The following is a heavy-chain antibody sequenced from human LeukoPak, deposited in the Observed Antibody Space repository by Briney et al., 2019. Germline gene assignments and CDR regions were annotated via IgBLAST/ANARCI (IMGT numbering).Heavy chain of an antibody. CDR3: ARSYGARPFTDY. D-gene: IGHD1-26*01. J-gene: IGHJ4*02. Sequence: ASVKVSCKASGGTFSSYAISWVRQAPGQGLEWMGWISAYNGNTNYAQKLQGRVTMTTDTPTSTAYMELRSLRSDDTAVYYCARSYGARPFTDYWGQGTLVTVSS. V-gene: IGHV1-18*01. CDR1: GGTFSSYA. CDR2: ISAYNGNT.